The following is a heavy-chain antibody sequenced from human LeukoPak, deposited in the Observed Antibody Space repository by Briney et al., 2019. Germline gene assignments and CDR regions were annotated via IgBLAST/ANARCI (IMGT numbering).Heavy chain of an antibody. D-gene: IGHD3-9*01. V-gene: IGHV3-7*03. Sequence: GGSLRLSCAASGFTSSSSWMSWVRQAPGKGLEWVANIKEDGREKYYVDSVKGRFTVSRDNAKNSLYLQMNSLRAEDTAVYYCARDHYFAEDYWGQGTLVTVSS. J-gene: IGHJ4*02. CDR1: GFTSSSSW. CDR3: ARDHYFAEDY. CDR2: IKEDGREK.